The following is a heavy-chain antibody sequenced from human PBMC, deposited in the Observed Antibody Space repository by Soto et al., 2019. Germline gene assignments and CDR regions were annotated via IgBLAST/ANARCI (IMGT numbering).Heavy chain of an antibody. J-gene: IGHJ6*02. CDR3: AKTGRYYYYGMDV. CDR1: GFTFSSYA. V-gene: IGHV3-23*01. Sequence: GLLRLSCAASGFTFSSYAMSWVRQAPGKGLEWVSAISGSGGSTYYADSVKGRFTISRDNSKNTLYLQMNSLRAEDTAVYYCAKTGRYYYYGMDVSGQGTTVTVSS. CDR2: ISGSGGST.